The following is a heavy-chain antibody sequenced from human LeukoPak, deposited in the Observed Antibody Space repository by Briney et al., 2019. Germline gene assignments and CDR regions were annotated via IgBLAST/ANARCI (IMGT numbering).Heavy chain of an antibody. CDR3: ATPRSSYYYYGMDV. CDR2: ISHDGSDK. V-gene: IGHV3-30*03. Sequence: PGGSLRLSCAASGFTFSSYGMYWVRQAPGKGLEWVAAISHDGSDKYYADSVKGRFTISRDNSKNTPYLQMNSLRAEDTAVDYCATPRSSYYYYGMDVWGQGTTVIVSS. J-gene: IGHJ6*02. CDR1: GFTFSSYG.